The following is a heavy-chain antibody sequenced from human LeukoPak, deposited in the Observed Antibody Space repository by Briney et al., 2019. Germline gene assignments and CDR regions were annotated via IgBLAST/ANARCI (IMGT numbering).Heavy chain of an antibody. CDR1: GGSFSGYY. CDR2: INHSGST. J-gene: IGHJ4*02. CDR3: ARGYSSSWYVG. Sequence: PSETLSLTCAVYGGSFSGYYWSWIRQPPGKGLEWIGEINHSGSTNYNPSLKSRVTISVDTSKNQFSLKLSSVTAADTAMYYCARGYSSSWYVGWGQGTLVTVSS. V-gene: IGHV4-34*01. D-gene: IGHD6-13*01.